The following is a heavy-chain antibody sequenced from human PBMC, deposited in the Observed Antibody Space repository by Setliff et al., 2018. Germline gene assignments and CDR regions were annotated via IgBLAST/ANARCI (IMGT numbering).Heavy chain of an antibody. J-gene: IGHJ6*02. V-gene: IGHV4-61*02. CDR1: GDSITSGSDY. CDR3: ARDRTAYNYGMDV. CDR2: IYTTGNT. D-gene: IGHD5-18*01. Sequence: PSETLSLTCTVSGDSITSGSDYWNWIRQPAGKGLEWIGRIYTTGNTNYNPSLKSRLTISVDPSKNQVSLKLKSATTAGTAVYYCARDRTAYNYGMDVWGQGTTVTVS.